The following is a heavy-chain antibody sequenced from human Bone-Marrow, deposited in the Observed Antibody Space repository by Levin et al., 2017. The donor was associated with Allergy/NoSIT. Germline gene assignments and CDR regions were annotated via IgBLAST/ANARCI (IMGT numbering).Heavy chain of an antibody. D-gene: IGHD6-19*01. V-gene: IGHV3-7*03. CDR2: IKPDGSEK. CDR1: GFTFSSCW. J-gene: IGHJ5*02. CDR3: ARDTTLAGGA. Sequence: TGGSLRLSCEASGFTFSSCWMSWVRQAPGKGLEWVANIKPDGSEKYYVDSVKGRFTISRDNAKNSLYLQMNYLGTDDTAVYYCARDTTLAGGAWGQGTLVTVS.